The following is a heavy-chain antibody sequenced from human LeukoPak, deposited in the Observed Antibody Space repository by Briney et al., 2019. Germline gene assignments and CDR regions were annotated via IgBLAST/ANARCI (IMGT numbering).Heavy chain of an antibody. J-gene: IGHJ5*02. CDR2: IYSSGST. CDR1: GGSIRSYY. V-gene: IGHV4-4*07. CDR3: ARAGSRRVRGVLTPGGLDP. D-gene: IGHD3-10*01. Sequence: PSETLSLTCTVSGGSIRSYYWSWIRQPAGQGLEWIGRIYSSGSTNYNPSLKSRVTMSVDTSKNHFSLKPTSVTAADTAVYYCARAGSRRVRGVLTPGGLDPWGQGILVTVSS.